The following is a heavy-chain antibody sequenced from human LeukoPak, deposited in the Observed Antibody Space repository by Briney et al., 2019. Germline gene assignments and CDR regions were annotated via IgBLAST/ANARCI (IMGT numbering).Heavy chain of an antibody. V-gene: IGHV1-18*01. Sequence: ASVNVSCKASGYTFINYGITWVRQAPGQGLEWMEWISAYQSAYNGNTHYAQKLQGRVTMTTDTSTNTGYMELRSLRSDDTAVYYCAREYGSGSYTGIDYWGQGTLVTVSS. D-gene: IGHD3-10*01. CDR3: AREYGSGSYTGIDY. CDR1: GYTFINYG. J-gene: IGHJ4*02. CDR2: ISAYQSAYNGNT.